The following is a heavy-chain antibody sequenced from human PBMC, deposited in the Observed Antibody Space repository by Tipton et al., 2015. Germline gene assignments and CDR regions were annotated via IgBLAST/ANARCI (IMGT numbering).Heavy chain of an antibody. Sequence: RSLRLSCAASGFTFEDHAMHWVRQTPGKGLEWVSGINWNSVNIAYADSVRGRFTISRDNANNSLYLHMSNLRAEDTAFYYCAKDVDPQVGTSGFDLWGRGTLVTVSS. J-gene: IGHJ2*01. CDR1: GFTFEDHA. CDR2: INWNSVNI. CDR3: AKDVDPQVGTSGFDL. D-gene: IGHD3-22*01. V-gene: IGHV3-9*01.